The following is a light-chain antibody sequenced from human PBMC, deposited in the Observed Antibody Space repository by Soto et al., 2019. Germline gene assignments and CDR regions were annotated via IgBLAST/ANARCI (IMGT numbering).Light chain of an antibody. CDR2: EAS. V-gene: IGKV1-5*01. CDR3: QHYHSYPLT. CDR1: QSINKW. Sequence: DIQMTQSPSTLSASVGDRVTITCRASQSINKWLAWYQQKAGKAPKLLICEASNLESGVPSRLSGSGSGTEFTLTISSLQPDDTTTYYCQHYHSYPLTFGQGTKVEIK. J-gene: IGKJ1*01.